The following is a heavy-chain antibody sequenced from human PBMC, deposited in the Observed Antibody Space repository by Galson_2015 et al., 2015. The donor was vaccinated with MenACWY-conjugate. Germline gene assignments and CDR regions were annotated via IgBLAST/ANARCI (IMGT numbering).Heavy chain of an antibody. J-gene: IGHJ4*02. V-gene: IGHV5-51*01. D-gene: IGHD6-19*01. CDR1: GYSFTNYW. Sequence: QSGAEVKKPGESLQISFKGSGYSFTNYWIGWVRQMPGKGLEWMGIIYPGDSDTRYSPSFQGQVTISADKSINTAYVQWSSLKASDSAMYYCARPSSGHSSYVDYWGQGTLVTVSS. CDR2: IYPGDSDT. CDR3: ARPSSGHSSYVDY.